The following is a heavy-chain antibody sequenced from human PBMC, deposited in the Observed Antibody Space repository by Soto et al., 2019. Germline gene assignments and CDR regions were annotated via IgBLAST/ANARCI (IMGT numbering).Heavy chain of an antibody. Sequence: KPSETLSLTCAVSGGSISSSNWWSWVRQPPGKGLEWIGEIYHSGSTNYNPSLKSRVTISVDKSKNQFSLKLSSVTAADTAVYYCARVPLRSYYYYYYGMDVWGQGTTVTVSS. D-gene: IGHD1-26*01. V-gene: IGHV4-4*02. J-gene: IGHJ6*02. CDR2: IYHSGST. CDR1: GGSISSSNW. CDR3: ARVPLRSYYYYYYGMDV.